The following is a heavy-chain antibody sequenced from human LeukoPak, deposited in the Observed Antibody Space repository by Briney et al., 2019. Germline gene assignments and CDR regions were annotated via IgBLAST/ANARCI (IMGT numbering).Heavy chain of an antibody. CDR3: ARWAATTLDY. CDR2: INHSGST. J-gene: IGHJ4*02. V-gene: IGHV4-34*01. Sequence: SETLSLTCAVYGGSFSGYYWSWIRQPPGRGLEWIGEINHSGSTNYNPSLKSRVTISVDTSKNQFSLKLSSVTAADTAVYYCARWAATTLDYWGQGTLVTVSS. CDR1: GGSFSGYY. D-gene: IGHD5-12*01.